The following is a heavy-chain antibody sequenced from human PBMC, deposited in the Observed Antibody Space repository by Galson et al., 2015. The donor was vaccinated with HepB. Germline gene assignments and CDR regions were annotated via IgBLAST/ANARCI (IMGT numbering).Heavy chain of an antibody. J-gene: IGHJ4*02. V-gene: IGHV3-33*01. CDR2: IWYDGSNE. CDR3: ARDPPTIWSGPPDY. D-gene: IGHD3-3*01. CDR1: GFTFSSYG. Sequence: SLRLSCAASGFTFSSYGMHWVRQAPGKGLEWVAAIWYDGSNEYYVDSVKGRFTISRDSSENTLHLQMSSLRAEDTVVYYCARDPPTIWSGPPDYWGQGTLVTVSS.